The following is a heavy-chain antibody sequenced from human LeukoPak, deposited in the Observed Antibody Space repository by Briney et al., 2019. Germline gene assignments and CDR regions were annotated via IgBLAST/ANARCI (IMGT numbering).Heavy chain of an antibody. V-gene: IGHV3-7*01. J-gene: IGHJ4*02. D-gene: IGHD1-1*01. Sequence: GGSLRLSCAASGFTFSRYWMSWVRQAPGKGLEGVANIKQDGSERYHVDSVRGRFTISRDNAKNSLFLQMNSLRAEDTAVYYCATMGLEPLPYYFDYWGQGTLVTVSS. CDR3: ATMGLEPLPYYFDY. CDR1: GFTFSRYW. CDR2: IKQDGSER.